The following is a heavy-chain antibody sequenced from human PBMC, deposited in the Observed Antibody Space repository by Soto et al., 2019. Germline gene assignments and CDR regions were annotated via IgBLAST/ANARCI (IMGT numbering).Heavy chain of an antibody. CDR1: GLTCSSCG. Sequence: PGGSLRLSCPAPGLTCSSCGMHWGRQAPGMGLEWVAVISYDGRNKYYGDSVTGPLTISRDNSKNTLSLQMNSLRAEDTAVYYCAQVQFGQRTMYYYYAMDVWGQGTTVTVSS. CDR3: AQVQFGQRTMYYYYAMDV. J-gene: IGHJ6*02. CDR2: ISYDGRNK. V-gene: IGHV3-30*18. D-gene: IGHD1-1*01.